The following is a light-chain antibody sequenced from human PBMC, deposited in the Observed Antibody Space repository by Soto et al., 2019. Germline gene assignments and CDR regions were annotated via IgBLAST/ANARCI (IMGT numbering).Light chain of an antibody. Sequence: FVLTQSPGTLSLSPGERATLSCRASQSVRYNYIAWYQQKPGQAPRVLIFEASKRATGTPDRFSGSGSGTDFTLTISRLEPEEFGVFYCQQYVNSPFTFGQGTKLE. CDR2: EAS. V-gene: IGKV3-20*01. J-gene: IGKJ2*01. CDR3: QQYVNSPFT. CDR1: QSVRYNY.